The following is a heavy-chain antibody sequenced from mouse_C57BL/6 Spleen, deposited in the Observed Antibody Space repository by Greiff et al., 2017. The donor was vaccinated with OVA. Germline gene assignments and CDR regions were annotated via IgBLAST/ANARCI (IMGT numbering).Heavy chain of an antibody. V-gene: IGHV1-53*01. CDR1: GYTFTSYW. CDR3: ALHYCGGSPYYAMDY. CDR2: INPSTGGT. Sequence: QVQLQQPGTELVKPGASVKLSCKASGYTFTSYWMHWVKQRPGQGLEWIGYINPSTGGTNYNEKFKSKATLTVDKSASTAYMQLSSLTSEDSAVYYCALHYCGGSPYYAMDYWGQGTSVTVSS. J-gene: IGHJ4*01. D-gene: IGHD1-1*01.